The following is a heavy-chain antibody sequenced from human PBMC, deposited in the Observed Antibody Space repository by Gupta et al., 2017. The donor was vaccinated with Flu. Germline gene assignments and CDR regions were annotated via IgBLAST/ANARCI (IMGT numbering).Heavy chain of an antibody. V-gene: IGHV4-59*03. Sequence: TWIRQPPGKRLEWLGYIYHDGSANYNPSLKSRIIMSVDKSNKQFSLKLTSLTAADTAVYYCAGSGNYNYYDYWGQGTLVTVSS. CDR2: IYHDGSA. D-gene: IGHD6-19*01. CDR3: AGSGNYNYYDY. J-gene: IGHJ4*02.